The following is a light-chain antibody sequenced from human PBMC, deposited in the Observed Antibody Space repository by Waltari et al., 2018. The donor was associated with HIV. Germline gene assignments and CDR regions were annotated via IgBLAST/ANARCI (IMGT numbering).Light chain of an antibody. V-gene: IGLV2-14*01. CDR3: SSYTSSDTPYWV. CDR1: RTDIGAFDY. J-gene: IGLJ3*02. CDR2: EVR. Sequence: QSALTQPASVSGSLGHSITISCPGPRTDIGAFDYVSWYQPHPARPPKLLIYEVRNRPLGVSNRFSGSKSGDTASLTISGLQAEDEAHYFCSSYTSSDTPYWVFGGGTKLTVL.